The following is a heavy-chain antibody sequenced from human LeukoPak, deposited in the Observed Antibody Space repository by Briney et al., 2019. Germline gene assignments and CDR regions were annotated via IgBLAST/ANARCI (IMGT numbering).Heavy chain of an antibody. CDR1: GGSFSGYY. CDR2: INHSGST. D-gene: IGHD6-19*01. J-gene: IGHJ4*02. CDR3: ARGYNSSGPTNRNDY. V-gene: IGHV4-34*01. Sequence: SETLSLTCAVYGGSFSGYYRSWIRQPPGKGLEWIGEINHSGSTNYNPSLKSRVTISVDTSKNQFSLKLSSVTAADTAVYYCARGYNSSGPTNRNDYWGQGTLVTVSS.